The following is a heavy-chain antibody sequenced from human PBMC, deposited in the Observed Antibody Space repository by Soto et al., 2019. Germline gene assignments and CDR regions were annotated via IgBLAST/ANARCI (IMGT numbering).Heavy chain of an antibody. CDR1: GFTFSSYA. J-gene: IGHJ5*02. Sequence: LRLSCAASGFTFSSYAMSWVRQAPGKGLEWVSAISGSGGSTYYADSVKGRFTISRDNSKNTLYLQMNSLRAEDTAVYYCAKARSGATYNWFDPWGKGTLVTVSS. V-gene: IGHV3-23*01. CDR3: AKARSGATYNWFDP. CDR2: ISGSGGST. D-gene: IGHD1-26*01.